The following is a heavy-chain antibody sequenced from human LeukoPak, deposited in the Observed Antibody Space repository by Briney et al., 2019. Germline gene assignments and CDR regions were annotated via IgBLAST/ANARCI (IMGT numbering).Heavy chain of an antibody. CDR1: GGSFSGYY. CDR3: AREHRSPYCSGGSCRTNWFDP. J-gene: IGHJ5*02. D-gene: IGHD2-15*01. V-gene: IGHV4-34*01. Sequence: MASETLSLTCAVYGGSFSGYYWSWIRQPPGKGLEWIGEINHSGYTNYNPSLKSRVTISVDTSKNQFSLKLSSVTAADTAVYYCAREHRSPYCSGGSCRTNWFDPWGQGTLVTVSS. CDR2: INHSGYT.